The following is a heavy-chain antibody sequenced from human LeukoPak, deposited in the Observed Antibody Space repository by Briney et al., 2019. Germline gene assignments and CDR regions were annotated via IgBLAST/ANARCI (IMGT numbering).Heavy chain of an antibody. CDR3: ARGGNSSWDY. J-gene: IGHJ4*02. Sequence: GGSLRLSCAASGFTFSSYWMSWVRQAPGKGLEWVANIKPDGTEKYYVDSLKGRFTISRDNAKNSLYLQMDSLRVEDTAVYYCARGGNSSWDYWGQGALVTVSS. V-gene: IGHV3-7*01. CDR1: GFTFSSYW. D-gene: IGHD6-6*01. CDR2: IKPDGTEK.